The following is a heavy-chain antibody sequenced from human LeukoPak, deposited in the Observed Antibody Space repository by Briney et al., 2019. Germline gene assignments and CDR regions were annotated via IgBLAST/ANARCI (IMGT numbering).Heavy chain of an antibody. J-gene: IGHJ4*02. CDR2: IYTSGST. CDR3: ARGNEYTYGNFFDY. CDR1: GGSVSSSY. D-gene: IGHD5-18*01. V-gene: IGHV4-4*07. Sequence: PSETLSLTCTVSGGSVSSSYWSWIRQPAGKGLEWIGRIYTSGSTNYNPSLKSRVTMSADTSKNQFSLNLSSLTAADTAVYYCARGNEYTYGNFFDYWGQGILVTVSS.